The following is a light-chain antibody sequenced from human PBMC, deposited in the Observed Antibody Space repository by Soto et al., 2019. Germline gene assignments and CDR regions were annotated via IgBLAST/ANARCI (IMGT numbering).Light chain of an antibody. CDR1: QSVSRY. CDR3: QQRSNWPGIT. CDR2: DAS. Sequence: EIVLTQSPATLSLSPGERATLSCRASQSVSRYLAWYQKKPGQAPRLILFDASNRATGIPARFSGSGSGTDLTLTISSLEPEDFAVYYCQQRSNWPGITFGQGTRLEIK. J-gene: IGKJ5*01. V-gene: IGKV3-11*01.